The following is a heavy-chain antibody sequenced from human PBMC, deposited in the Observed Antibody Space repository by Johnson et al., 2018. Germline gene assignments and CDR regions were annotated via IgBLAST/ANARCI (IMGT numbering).Heavy chain of an antibody. CDR2: ISSSSSYI. V-gene: IGHV3-21*01. J-gene: IGHJ3*01. CDR3: AGDSGSSWLGGA. CDR1: GFTFSSYS. D-gene: IGHD3-10*01. Sequence: VQLVQSGGGLVKPGGSLRLSCAASGFTFSSYSMNWVRQAPGKGLEWVSSISSSSSYIYYADSVKGRFTISRDNAKNSLYLQMNSLRAEDTAVYYCAGDSGSSWLGGAWGQGTMVTVSS.